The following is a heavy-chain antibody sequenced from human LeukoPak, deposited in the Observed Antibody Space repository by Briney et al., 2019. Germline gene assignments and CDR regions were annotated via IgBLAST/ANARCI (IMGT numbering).Heavy chain of an antibody. V-gene: IGHV4-30-2*01. CDR2: IYHSGST. CDR3: ARGKLCYDS. D-gene: IGHD3-22*01. CDR1: GGSISSGGYS. Sequence: SETLSLTCAVSGGSISSGGYSWSWTRQPPGKGLEWIGYIYHSGSTYYNPSLKSRVTISVDRSKNQFSLKLSSVTAADTAVYYCARGKLCYDSWGQGTLVTVSS. J-gene: IGHJ4*02.